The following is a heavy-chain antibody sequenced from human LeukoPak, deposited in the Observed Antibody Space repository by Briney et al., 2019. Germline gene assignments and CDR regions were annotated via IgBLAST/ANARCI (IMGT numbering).Heavy chain of an antibody. Sequence: GGSLRLSCAASGFTFSKALMSWVRQAPGKGLEWVGRIKSKSGGGTTDYAAPVKGRFTISRDDSKNTVYLQMNSLKIEDTGVYYCTCDRGYGEKYFYYMDVWGKGTTVTVSS. J-gene: IGHJ6*03. D-gene: IGHD4-17*01. CDR3: TCDRGYGEKYFYYMDV. V-gene: IGHV3-15*05. CDR2: IKSKSGGGTT. CDR1: GFTFSKAL.